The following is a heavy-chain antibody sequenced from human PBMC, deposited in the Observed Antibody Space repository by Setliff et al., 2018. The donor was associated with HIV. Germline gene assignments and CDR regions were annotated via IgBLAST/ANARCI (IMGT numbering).Heavy chain of an antibody. CDR1: GGSIISSSYY. Sequence: SETLSLTCTVSGGSIISSSYYWAWIRQPPGKGLEWIGTMYYRGTTYNNPSLKSRVTFSAGTSKNQFSLTLNSLKTEDTAVYYCTREWVLIKQTIVGATPYYYYMDVWGKGTTVTVSS. D-gene: IGHD1-26*01. CDR3: TREWVLIKQTIVGATPYYYYMDV. V-gene: IGHV4-39*07. CDR2: MYYRGTT. J-gene: IGHJ6*03.